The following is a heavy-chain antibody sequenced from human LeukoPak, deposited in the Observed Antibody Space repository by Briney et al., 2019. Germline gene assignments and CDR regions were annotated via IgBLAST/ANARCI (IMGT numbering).Heavy chain of an antibody. D-gene: IGHD2-8*01. J-gene: IGHJ6*03. CDR2: FSGSGGTT. Sequence: GALRLSCAASGFTFSSYAMNWVRQAPGRGLEWVSGFSGSGGTTYYADSVKGRFTISRDNSKNTLYLQMNSLGAEDTAVYYCANGNRCTSPNCLGYYYFYMDVWGKGTTVTVSS. CDR1: GFTFSSYA. V-gene: IGHV3-23*01. CDR3: ANGNRCTSPNCLGYYYFYMDV.